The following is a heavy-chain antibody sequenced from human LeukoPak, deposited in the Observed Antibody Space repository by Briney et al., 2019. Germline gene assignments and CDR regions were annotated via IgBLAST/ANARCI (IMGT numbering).Heavy chain of an antibody. CDR3: ARDRSYYDFWSGYSTPGYFDL. V-gene: IGHV4-30-2*01. Sequence: SQTLSLTCTVSGGSISSGGYYWSWIRQPPGKGLEWIGYIYHSGSTYYNPSLKSRVTISVDTSKNQFSLKLSSVTAADTAVYYCARDRSYYDFWSGYSTPGYFDLWGRGTLVTVSS. J-gene: IGHJ2*01. CDR2: IYHSGST. D-gene: IGHD3-3*01. CDR1: GGSISSGGYY.